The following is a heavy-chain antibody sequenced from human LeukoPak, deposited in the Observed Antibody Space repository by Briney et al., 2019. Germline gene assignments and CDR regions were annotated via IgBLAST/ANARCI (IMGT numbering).Heavy chain of an antibody. Sequence: ASVKVSCKASGYTFTGYYMHWVRQAPGQGLEWMGWINPNSGGTNYAQKLQGRVTMTTDTSTSTAYMELRSLRSDDTAVYYCARDRPYCSGGSCYPDYWGQGTLVTVSS. CDR2: INPNSGGT. CDR1: GYTFTGYY. J-gene: IGHJ4*02. D-gene: IGHD2-15*01. CDR3: ARDRPYCSGGSCYPDY. V-gene: IGHV1-2*02.